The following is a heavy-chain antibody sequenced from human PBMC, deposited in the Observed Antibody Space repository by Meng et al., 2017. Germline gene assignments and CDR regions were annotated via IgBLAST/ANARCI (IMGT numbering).Heavy chain of an antibody. CDR1: GFSLSTIVVG. CDR3: ARQGIAVADAFDI. V-gene: IGHV2-5*01. J-gene: IGHJ3*02. CDR2: IYWNDDK. D-gene: IGHD6-19*01. Sequence: QISLKWFGPTLLKLTQTLTLTCTFSGFSLSTIVVGVGWIRQHAGKALEWLALIYWNDDKRYSPSLKSRLTITKDTSKNQVVLTMTNMDPVDTATYYCARQGIAVADAFDIWGQGTMVTASS.